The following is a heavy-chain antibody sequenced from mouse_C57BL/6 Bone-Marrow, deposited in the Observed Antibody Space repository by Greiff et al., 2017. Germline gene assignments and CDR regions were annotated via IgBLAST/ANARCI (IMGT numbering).Heavy chain of an antibody. CDR2: INYDGSST. CDR1: GFTFSDYY. D-gene: IGHD1-1*01. CDR3: ARDTGSSYGYFDV. J-gene: IGHJ1*03. Sequence: DVQLVESEGGLVQPGSSMKLSCTASGFTFSDYYMAWVRQVPEKGLEWVANINYDGSSTYYLDSLKSRFIISRDNAKNILYLQMSSLKSEETATYYCARDTGSSYGYFDVWGTGTTVTVSS. V-gene: IGHV5-16*01.